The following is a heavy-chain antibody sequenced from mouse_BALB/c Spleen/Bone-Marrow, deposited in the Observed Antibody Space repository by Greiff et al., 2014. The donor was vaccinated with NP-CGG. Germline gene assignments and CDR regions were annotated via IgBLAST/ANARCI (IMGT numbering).Heavy chain of an antibody. CDR3: ARELVRGVDY. CDR2: INPGSGGI. Sequence: QVQLKESGAELVRPGTSVKVSCKASGYAFTNYWIEWIKQRPGQGLEWIGVINPGSGGINYNEKFKGKATLTADKSSSTAYMQLSSLTSDDSAVYFCARELVRGVDYWGQGTSVTVSS. V-gene: IGHV1-54*01. D-gene: IGHD1-1*01. J-gene: IGHJ4*01. CDR1: GYAFTNYW.